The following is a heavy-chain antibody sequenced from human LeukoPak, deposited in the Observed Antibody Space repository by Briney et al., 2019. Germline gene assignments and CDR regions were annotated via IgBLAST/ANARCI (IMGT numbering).Heavy chain of an antibody. J-gene: IGHJ6*04. Sequence: GGSLRLSCAASGFTFSRYTMNWVRQAPGKGLEWVSYISSSGSTIYYADSVKGRFTISRDNAKNSLYLQMNSLRAEDTAVYYCAELGITMIGGVWGKGTTVTISS. CDR2: ISSSGSTI. CDR3: AELGITMIGGV. D-gene: IGHD3-10*02. CDR1: GFTFSRYT. V-gene: IGHV3-48*03.